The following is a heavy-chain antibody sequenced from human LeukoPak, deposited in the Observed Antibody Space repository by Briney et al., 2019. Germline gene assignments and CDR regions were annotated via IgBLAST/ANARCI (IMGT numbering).Heavy chain of an antibody. V-gene: IGHV1-46*01. CDR3: ARGGLSAAGLFDY. CDR2: INPSGGST. CDR1: GYTFTSYY. J-gene: IGHJ4*02. D-gene: IGHD6-13*01. Sequence: ASVKVSCKASGYTFTSYYMHWVRQAPGQGLEWMGIINPSGGSTSYAQKFQCRVTMTRDMSTSTVDMELSSLRSEDTAVYYCARGGLSAAGLFDYWGQGTLVTVSS.